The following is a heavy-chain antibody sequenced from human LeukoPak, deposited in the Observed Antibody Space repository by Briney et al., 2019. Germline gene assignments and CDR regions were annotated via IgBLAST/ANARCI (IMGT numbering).Heavy chain of an antibody. J-gene: IGHJ4*02. CDR1: GFTFSSYA. Sequence: GGSLRLSCAASGFTFSSYAMHWVRQAPGKGLEWVSAISGSGGSTYYADSVKGRFTISRDNSKNTPYLQMNSLRAEDTAVYYCAKDQEYYDSSGYYDYWGQGTLVTVSS. CDR3: AKDQEYYDSSGYYDY. D-gene: IGHD3-22*01. V-gene: IGHV3-23*01. CDR2: ISGSGGST.